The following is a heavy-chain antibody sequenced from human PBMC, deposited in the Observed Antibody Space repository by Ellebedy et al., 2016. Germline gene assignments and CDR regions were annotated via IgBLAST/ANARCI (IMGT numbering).Heavy chain of an antibody. D-gene: IGHD4-17*01. CDR3: RQGHYANY. V-gene: IGHV3-23*01. J-gene: IGHJ4*02. Sequence: GGSLRLXXAVSGITFSDFFMGWVRQAPGKGLEWVSTMRGDGAKTHLADSVKGRFTMSRDIPKNTVYLQMNRLRAEDTAVYYCRQGHYANYWGQGTLVTVSS. CDR2: MRGDGAKT. CDR1: GITFSDFF.